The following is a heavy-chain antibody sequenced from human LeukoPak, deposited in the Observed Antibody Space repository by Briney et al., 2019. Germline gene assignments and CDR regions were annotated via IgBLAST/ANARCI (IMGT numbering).Heavy chain of an antibody. Sequence: SETLSLTCTVSGGSVSIGSYYWSWIRQPPGKGLEWIGYIYYSGSTNYNPSLKSRVTISVDTSKNQFSLKLSSVTAADTAVYYCATSGGYSYGYYVDYWGQGTLVTVSS. CDR2: IYYSGST. J-gene: IGHJ4*02. CDR1: GGSVSIGSYY. CDR3: ATSGGYSYGYYVDY. V-gene: IGHV4-61*01. D-gene: IGHD5-18*01.